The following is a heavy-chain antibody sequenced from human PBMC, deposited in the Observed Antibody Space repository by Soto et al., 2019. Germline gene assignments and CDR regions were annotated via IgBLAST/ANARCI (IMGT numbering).Heavy chain of an antibody. CDR3: ARVPSADDSSGYALDY. CDR2: INPSGGST. Sequence: QVQLVQSGAEVKKPGASVKVSCKASGYTFTSYYMHWVRQAPGQGLEWMGIINPSGGSTSYAQKFQGRVTMTRDTSTDTVYMELSSLRTEDTAVYYCARVPSADDSSGYALDYWGEGTLVNVSS. V-gene: IGHV1-46*01. D-gene: IGHD3-22*01. CDR1: GYTFTSYY. J-gene: IGHJ4*02.